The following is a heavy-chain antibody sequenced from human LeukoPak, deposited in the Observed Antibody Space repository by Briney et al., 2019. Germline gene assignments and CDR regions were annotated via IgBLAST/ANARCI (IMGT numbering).Heavy chain of an antibody. D-gene: IGHD2-15*01. CDR3: ATASIRYCSGGSCYSPMYHFDY. CDR2: FDPEDGEP. Sequence: ASVKVSCKVSGYTLTELSMHWVRQAPGRGLEWMGGFDPEDGEPIYAQKLTGRVTLTEATSTATAYMELSSLRSEDTAVYYCATASIRYCSGGSCYSPMYHFDYWGQGTLVTVSS. J-gene: IGHJ4*02. CDR1: GYTLTELS. V-gene: IGHV1-24*01.